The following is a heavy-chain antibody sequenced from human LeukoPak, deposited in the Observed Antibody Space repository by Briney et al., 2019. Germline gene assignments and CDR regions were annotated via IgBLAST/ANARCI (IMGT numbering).Heavy chain of an antibody. CDR3: ARVVAAAGNYYYYMDV. Sequence: SQTLSLTCAISGDSVSSNSAAWNWIRQSPSRGLEWLGRTYYRSKWYNDYAVSVKSRITINPDTSKNQFSLQLNSVTPEDTAVYYCARVVAAAGNYYYYMDVWGKGTTVTVSS. CDR2: TYYRSKWYN. J-gene: IGHJ6*03. CDR1: GDSVSSNSAA. V-gene: IGHV6-1*01. D-gene: IGHD6-13*01.